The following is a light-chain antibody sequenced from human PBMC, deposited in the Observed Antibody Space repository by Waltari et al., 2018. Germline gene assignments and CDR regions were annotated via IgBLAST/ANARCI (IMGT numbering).Light chain of an antibody. CDR3: QTGGHGTWV. Sequence: QLVLTQSPSASASLGPSVKLTCTLSSGPSSNVIAWHQQQPEKGPRYLMKVNSDGSHNKGDKIPDRFSGSSSGAEHYLTISSLQSEDEADYYCQTGGHGTWVFGGGTKLTVL. CDR1: SGPSSNV. CDR2: VNSDGSH. V-gene: IGLV4-69*01. J-gene: IGLJ3*02.